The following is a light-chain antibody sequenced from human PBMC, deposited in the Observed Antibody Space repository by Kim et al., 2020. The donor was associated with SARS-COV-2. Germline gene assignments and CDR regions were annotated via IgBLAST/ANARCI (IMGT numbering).Light chain of an antibody. V-gene: IGKV1-27*01. CDR1: QGIRNY. CDR2: AAS. CDR3: QKYNSAPYT. J-gene: IGKJ2*01. Sequence: STSVRDRVTITSRASQGIRNYLAWYKQNPGKVPKLLIYAASALQSGVLSRFSGSGSGTDFTLHISSLQPKDVATYYCQKYNSAPYTFGKGTKL.